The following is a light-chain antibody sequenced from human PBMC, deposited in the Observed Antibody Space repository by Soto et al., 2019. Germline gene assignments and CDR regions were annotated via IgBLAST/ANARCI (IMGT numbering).Light chain of an antibody. CDR2: DAF. CDR1: QSISTY. V-gene: IGKV3-11*01. J-gene: IGKJ4*01. Sequence: EIVLTQSPATLSLSPGERATLSCRASQSISTYLAWYQQKPGQTPRLLIYDAFHSAPGIPARFSGSGSGTDFTLSITSIESEDFAVYYCQERSNVVTFGGGTKVEI. CDR3: QERSNVVT.